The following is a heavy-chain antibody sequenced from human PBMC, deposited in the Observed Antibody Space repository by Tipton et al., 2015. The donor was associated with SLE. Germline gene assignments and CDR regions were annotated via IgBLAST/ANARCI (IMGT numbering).Heavy chain of an antibody. J-gene: IGHJ3*02. V-gene: IGHV3-23*01. CDR1: GFPFSSYS. CDR2: ISGSGGST. Sequence: GSLRLSCAASGFPFSSYSMDWVRQAPGKGLEWVSGISGSGGSTYYEDSMKGRFTISKDNSKHTLYLQMNSLRAEDTAVYYCAQKYRGYSGYDLRRGAFDISGQRTMVTVSP. D-gene: IGHD5-12*01. CDR3: AQKYRGYSGYDLRRGAFDI.